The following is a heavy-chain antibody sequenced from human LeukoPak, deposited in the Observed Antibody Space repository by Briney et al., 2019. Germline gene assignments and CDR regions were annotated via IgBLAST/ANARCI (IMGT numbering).Heavy chain of an antibody. V-gene: IGHV1-46*01. D-gene: IGHD2-15*01. CDR1: GYTFTGYY. CDR2: INPSGGST. CDR3: ARDFSRASCSGGSCYYGMDV. J-gene: IGHJ6*02. Sequence: ASVKVSCKASGYTFTGYYMHWVRQAPGQGLEWMGIINPSGGSTSYAQKFQGRVTMTRDTSTSTVYMELSSLRSEDTAVYYCARDFSRASCSGGSCYYGMDVWGQGTTVTVSS.